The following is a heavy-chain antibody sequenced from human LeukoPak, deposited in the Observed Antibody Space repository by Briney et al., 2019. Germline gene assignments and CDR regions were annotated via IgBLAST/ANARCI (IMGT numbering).Heavy chain of an antibody. CDR2: INQDGGTT. CDR3: TKDRQGPNQYHMDV. CDR1: GFTFSSLW. Sequence: GGSLRLSCAASGFTFSSLWMSWVRQAPGRGPEWVANINQDGGTTYYVASVKGRLTISRDNAKNSLSLQMSSLRAEDTAVYYCTKDRQGPNQYHMDVWGKGTTVTVSS. V-gene: IGHV3-7*01. J-gene: IGHJ6*03.